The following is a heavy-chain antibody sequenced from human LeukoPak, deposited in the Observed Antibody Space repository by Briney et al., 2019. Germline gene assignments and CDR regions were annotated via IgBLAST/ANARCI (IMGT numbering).Heavy chain of an antibody. CDR3: ARISDDGEAFDI. J-gene: IGHJ3*02. D-gene: IGHD3-16*01. V-gene: IGHV4-39*01. CDR1: GGSLSSSSYH. Sequence: SETLSLTCTVSGGSLSSSSYHWGWIRQPPGKGLEWIGSIYYGGSTYYNPSLKSRVTISVDTSKNQFSLKLSSVTAADTVVYYCARISDDGEAFDIWGQGTMVTVSS. CDR2: IYYGGST.